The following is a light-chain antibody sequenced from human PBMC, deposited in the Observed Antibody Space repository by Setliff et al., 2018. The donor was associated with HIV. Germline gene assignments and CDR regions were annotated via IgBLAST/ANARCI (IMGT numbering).Light chain of an antibody. CDR3: CSYAGRTTVV. V-gene: IGLV2-23*01. CDR2: EGS. CDR1: SSDVGNYNL. J-gene: IGLJ3*02. Sequence: QSALTQPASVSGSPGQSITISCTGTSSDVGNYNLVSWYQQHPGKAPKLMIYEGSRRPSGISNRFSGSKSGSTASLTISGLQAEDEADYYCCSYAGRTTVVFGGGTKVTVL.